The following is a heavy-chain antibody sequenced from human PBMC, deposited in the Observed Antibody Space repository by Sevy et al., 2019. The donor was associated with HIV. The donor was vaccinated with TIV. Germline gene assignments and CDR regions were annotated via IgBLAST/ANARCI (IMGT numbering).Heavy chain of an antibody. J-gene: IGHJ4*02. CDR2: ISGSGGST. V-gene: IGHV3-23*01. CDR3: AKRAETDSGSYYDPLDY. Sequence: GGSLRLSCAASGFTFSSYAMSWVRQAPGKGLEWVSAISGSGGSTYYADSVKGRFTISRDNSKNTLYLQMNSLRAEDTALYYSAKRAETDSGSYYDPLDYWGQGTLVTVSS. CDR1: GFTFSSYA. D-gene: IGHD1-26*01.